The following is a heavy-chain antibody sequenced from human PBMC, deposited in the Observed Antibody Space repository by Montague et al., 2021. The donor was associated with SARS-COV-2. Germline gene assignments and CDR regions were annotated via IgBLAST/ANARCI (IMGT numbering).Heavy chain of an antibody. CDR1: GFTLSSYW. CDR3: ASELGLFDP. V-gene: IGHV3-7*01. J-gene: IGHJ5*02. CDR2: IKQDGSEK. Sequence: SLRLSCAASGFTLSSYWMSWVRQAPGKGLEWVANIKQDGSEKYYVDSVKGRFTISRDNAKNSLYLQMNSLRAEDTAVYYCASELGLFDPWGQGTLVTVSS.